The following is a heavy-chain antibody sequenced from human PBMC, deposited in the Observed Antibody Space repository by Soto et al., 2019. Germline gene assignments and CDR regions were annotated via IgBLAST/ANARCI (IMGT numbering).Heavy chain of an antibody. CDR2: IYYSGST. Sequence: SETLSLTCTVSGGSISSSSYYWGWIRQPPGKGLEWIGSIYYSGSTYYNPSLKSRVTISVDTSKNQFSLKLSSVTAADTAVYYCARHAAMFDPWGQGTLVTVSS. CDR1: GGSISSSSYY. D-gene: IGHD6-25*01. CDR3: ARHAAMFDP. V-gene: IGHV4-39*01. J-gene: IGHJ5*02.